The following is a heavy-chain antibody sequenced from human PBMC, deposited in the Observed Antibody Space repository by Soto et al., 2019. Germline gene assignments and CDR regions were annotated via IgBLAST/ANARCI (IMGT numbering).Heavy chain of an antibody. V-gene: IGHV3-30-3*01. CDR2: ISYDGSNK. Sequence: ESGGGVVQPGRSLRLSCAPSGFTFSSYAMHWVRQAPGKGLEWVAIISYDGSNKYYADSVKGRFTISRDNSKNTLYLQMNSLRAEDTAVYYCARSRQGIPNWLDPWGQGTLVTVSS. CDR1: GFTFSSYA. J-gene: IGHJ5*02. CDR3: ARSRQGIPNWLDP.